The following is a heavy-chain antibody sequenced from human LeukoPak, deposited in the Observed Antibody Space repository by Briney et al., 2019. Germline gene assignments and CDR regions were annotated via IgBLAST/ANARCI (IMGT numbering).Heavy chain of an antibody. V-gene: IGHV4-59*01. CDR3: ARAVAGWFDP. J-gene: IGHJ5*02. CDR1: GGSISSYY. CDR2: IYYSGST. D-gene: IGHD6-19*01. Sequence: SETLSPTCTVSGGSISSYYWSWIRQPPGKGLEWIGYIYYSGSTNYNPPLKSRVTISVDTSKNQFSLKLSSVTAADTAVYYCARAVAGWFDPWGQGTLVTVSS.